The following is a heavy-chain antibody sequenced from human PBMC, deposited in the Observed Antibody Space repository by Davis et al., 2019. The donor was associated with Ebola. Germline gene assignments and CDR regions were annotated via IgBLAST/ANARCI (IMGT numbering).Heavy chain of an antibody. D-gene: IGHD4/OR15-4a*01. CDR2: IDGRSFTL. V-gene: IGHV3-48*02. CDR3: ARARVLTSSDF. Sequence: PGGSLRLSCLTSGFRFSDYSMNWVRQTPEKGLEWISYIDGRSFTLFYADSVKGRFTTSRDNAQNSLYLQMNDLRDEDSALYYCARARVLTSSDFWGQGALVTVSS. J-gene: IGHJ4*02. CDR1: GFRFSDYS.